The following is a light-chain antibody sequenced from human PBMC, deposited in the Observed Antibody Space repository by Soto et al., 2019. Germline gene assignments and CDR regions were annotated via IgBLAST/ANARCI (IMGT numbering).Light chain of an antibody. J-gene: IGKJ2*01. CDR2: WAS. Sequence: DIVMTQSPDSLAVSLGERATINCKSSQSILWRSNNRDCLAWHQQKPGQPPKLLIYWASTRKSGVPDRFTGSGSGTDFTLTIGSVQAEDVGVYFCQQCSATPFTFGQRTKLEIK. CDR1: QSILWRSNNRDC. CDR3: QQCSATPFT. V-gene: IGKV4-1*01.